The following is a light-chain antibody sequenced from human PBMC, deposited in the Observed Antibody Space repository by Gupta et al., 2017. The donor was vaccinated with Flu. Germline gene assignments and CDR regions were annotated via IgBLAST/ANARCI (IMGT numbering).Light chain of an antibody. CDR1: STEVGGYNN. CDR2: DVN. J-gene: IGLJ2*01. V-gene: IGLV2-14*01. Sequence: QSALTPPASVSGSPGKSIPISCSGNSTEVGGYNNVSWYQHHPGKAPKLLIYDVNTLPSGTSNRFSGAKSCNTSSLTISGIQSEDDADYYCSSYTISGTLVLFGGGTKLTVL. CDR3: SSYTISGTLVL.